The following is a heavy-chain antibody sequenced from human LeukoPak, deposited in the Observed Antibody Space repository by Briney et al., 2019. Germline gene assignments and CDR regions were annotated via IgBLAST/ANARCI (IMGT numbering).Heavy chain of an antibody. CDR2: IYSTGTT. D-gene: IGHD2-2*01. CDR3: ARHNPPPTGFCSGTSCFMSGSQYFYMDV. J-gene: IGHJ6*03. Sequence: SETLSLTATVSSGSISGYFWSWIRQRPGKGPKWIGYIYSTGTTNYSPSLSSRVTISVDTSKNRLSLNLRFVTATDTAVYHCARHNPPPTGFCSGTSCFMSGSQYFYMDVWGKGTSVTVS. V-gene: IGHV4-4*09. CDR1: SGSISGYF.